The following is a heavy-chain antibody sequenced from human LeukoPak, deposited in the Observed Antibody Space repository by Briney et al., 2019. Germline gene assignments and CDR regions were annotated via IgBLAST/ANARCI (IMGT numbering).Heavy chain of an antibody. D-gene: IGHD5-18*01. J-gene: IGHJ4*02. CDR3: ASNTGYSYGYFDY. Sequence: PGGSLRLSCAASGFTFSSYVMHWVRQAPGKGLEWVAIISYDGSNEYYADSVKGRFTISRDNSKNTLYLQMNSLRAEDTAVYYCASNTGYSYGYFDYWGQGTLVTVSS. CDR2: ISYDGSNE. V-gene: IGHV3-30*04. CDR1: GFTFSSYV.